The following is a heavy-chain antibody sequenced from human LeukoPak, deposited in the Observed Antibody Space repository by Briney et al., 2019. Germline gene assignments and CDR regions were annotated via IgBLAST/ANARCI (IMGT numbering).Heavy chain of an antibody. CDR1: GFTFSEYW. CDR2: IKEDGGQK. V-gene: IGHV3-7*03. D-gene: IGHD3-10*01. CDR3: ARSGDKNVM. Sequence: GGSLRLSRVVSGFTFSEYWMTWVRQAPGKGLEWVANIKEDGGQKHYVDSVKGRFTIFRDNAKNTLYLQMDSLRAEDTAVYYCARSGDKNVMGGQGTLVTVSS. J-gene: IGHJ4*02.